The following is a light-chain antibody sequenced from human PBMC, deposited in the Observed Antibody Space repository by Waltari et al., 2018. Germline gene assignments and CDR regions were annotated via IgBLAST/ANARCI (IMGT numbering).Light chain of an antibody. CDR2: DAS. CDR3: LLSYSGARV. Sequence: QAVVTQEPSLSVSPGGTVTLTCGSSTGPVTSGHYPYWFQQKPGQAPRTLIYDASDRHSWTPARFSGSLLGGKAVLTLSAAQPEDEADYYCLLSYSGARVFGGGTKLTVL. V-gene: IGLV7-46*01. CDR1: TGPVTSGHY. J-gene: IGLJ3*02.